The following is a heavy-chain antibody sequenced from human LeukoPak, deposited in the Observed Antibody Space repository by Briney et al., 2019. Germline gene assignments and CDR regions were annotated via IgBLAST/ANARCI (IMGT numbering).Heavy chain of an antibody. CDR3: STPSF. Sequence: GGSLRLSCATSGFIFTNAWMKWVRQAPGKGLEWVGRIKSKTDGGTIDYAAPVKGRFTISRDDSKNTLYLQMDNLNTEDTAIYYCSTPSFWGQGTLVTVSS. CDR1: GFIFTNAW. J-gene: IGHJ4*02. V-gene: IGHV3-15*07. CDR2: IKSKTDGGTI.